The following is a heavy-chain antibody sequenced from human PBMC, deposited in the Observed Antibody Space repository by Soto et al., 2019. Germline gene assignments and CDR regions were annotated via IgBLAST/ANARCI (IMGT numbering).Heavy chain of an antibody. V-gene: IGHV3-23*01. CDR1: VFTFSNYG. Sequence: PGGSLRLSCAASVFTFSNYGMNWVRQAPGKGLEWVSAMSGTGGRTYYADSVKGRFTISRDNSNNTLYLQMNSLRAEDSALYYCAKESGTSRPFDSWGQGTLVTVSS. D-gene: IGHD3-10*01. CDR2: MSGTGGRT. J-gene: IGHJ4*02. CDR3: AKESGTSRPFDS.